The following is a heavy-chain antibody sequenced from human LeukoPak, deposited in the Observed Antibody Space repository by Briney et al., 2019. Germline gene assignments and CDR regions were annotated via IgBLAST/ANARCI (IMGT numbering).Heavy chain of an antibody. CDR3: AKHGSGRYFDY. CDR1: GFTFSNYG. V-gene: IGHV3-33*06. D-gene: IGHD6-19*01. Sequence: GGSLRLSCAASGFTFSNYGMHWVRQAPGKGLEWVAVIWFDGTNKYYADSVRGRFTISRDNSKNTLYLQMSSLRAEDTAVYYCAKHGSGRYFDYWGQGTLVTVSS. J-gene: IGHJ4*02. CDR2: IWFDGTNK.